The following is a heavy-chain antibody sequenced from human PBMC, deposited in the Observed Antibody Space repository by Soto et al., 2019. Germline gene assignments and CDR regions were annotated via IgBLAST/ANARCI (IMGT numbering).Heavy chain of an antibody. V-gene: IGHV2-5*02. D-gene: IGHD4-17*01. CDR3: AHAGDYDLLSFDH. Sequence: QITLKESGPPLVRPAQTLTLTCAFSGFSLTTTHMGVAWIRQPPGTALEWLALIHWDDDKRYSPSLKNRLAISKDTSRNRVVLTITNMNPEDTGTYFCAHAGDYDLLSFDHWGPGTLVTVSS. J-gene: IGHJ4*02. CDR1: GFSLTTTHMG. CDR2: IHWDDDK.